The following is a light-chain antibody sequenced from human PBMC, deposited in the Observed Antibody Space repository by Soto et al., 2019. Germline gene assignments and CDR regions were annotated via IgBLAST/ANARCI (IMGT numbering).Light chain of an antibody. CDR1: QSVSSSY. J-gene: IGKJ5*01. CDR3: QQYGSSPPIT. CDR2: GAS. Sequence: EIVLTQSPGTLSLSPGERATLSCRASQSVSSSYLAWYQQKPGQAPRLLIYGASSRATGIPDRFSGSGSGTDFTLTIIRREPEDVAVYYCQQYGSSPPITFGQGTRLDIK. V-gene: IGKV3-20*01.